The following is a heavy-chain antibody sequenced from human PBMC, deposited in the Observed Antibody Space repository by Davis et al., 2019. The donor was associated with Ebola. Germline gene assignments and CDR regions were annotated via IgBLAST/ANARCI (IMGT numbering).Heavy chain of an antibody. D-gene: IGHD3-22*01. CDR1: GYRLTSYY. Sequence: ASVQVSCKASGYRLTSYYMHWVRRAPAQGLEWIGIINPITGGTSYAQNFQVRVNMTRDTSTSTVYMELSSLRSEDTAVYYCAREGGRYYDSSGYVFDIWGQGTMVKVSS. CDR3: AREGGRYYDSSGYVFDI. CDR2: INPITGGT. J-gene: IGHJ3*02. V-gene: IGHV1-46*01.